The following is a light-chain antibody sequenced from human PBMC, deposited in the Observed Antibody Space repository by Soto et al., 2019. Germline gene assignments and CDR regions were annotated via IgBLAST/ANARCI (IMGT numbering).Light chain of an antibody. Sequence: DIQMTQSPSSLSASVGDRVTITCRARQDISNSLAWYQQKPGKVPKGLIYATSILQSGVPARFRGSGSVTDFTLTISSLQPDDVATYYCQNYNSAPLPFGGGTKVEI. CDR2: ATS. CDR1: QDISNS. CDR3: QNYNSAPLP. V-gene: IGKV1-27*01. J-gene: IGKJ4*01.